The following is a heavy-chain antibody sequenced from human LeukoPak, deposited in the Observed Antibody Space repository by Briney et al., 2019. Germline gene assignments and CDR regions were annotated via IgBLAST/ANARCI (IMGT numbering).Heavy chain of an antibody. V-gene: IGHV1-18*01. CDR1: DYTFTSYG. D-gene: IGHD2/OR15-2a*01. CDR2: ISTYNGNT. J-gene: IGHJ6*02. Sequence: ASVKVSCKASDYTFTSYGFSRVRQAPGQGLEWMGWISTYNGNTNYAQKFQGRVTMTTDTSTSTAYMELRSLRSDDTAVYYCARDRGADSTGMDVWGQGTTVTVSS. CDR3: ARDRGADSTGMDV.